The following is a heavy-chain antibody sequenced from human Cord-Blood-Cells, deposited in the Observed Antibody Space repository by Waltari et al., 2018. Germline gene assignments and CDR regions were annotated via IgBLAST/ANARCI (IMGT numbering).Heavy chain of an antibody. Sequence: QLQLQESGPGLVKPSETLSLTCTVSGGSISSSSSYWGWIRQPPGKGLEWIGSIYYSVRTYCNPSLRSRVTISVDTSKNQFSLNLSSVTAADTAVYYCARVFSGSFDYWGQGTLVTVSS. CDR3: ARVFSGSFDY. V-gene: IGHV4-39*01. CDR1: GGSISSSSSY. J-gene: IGHJ4*02. CDR2: IYYSVRT. D-gene: IGHD1-26*01.